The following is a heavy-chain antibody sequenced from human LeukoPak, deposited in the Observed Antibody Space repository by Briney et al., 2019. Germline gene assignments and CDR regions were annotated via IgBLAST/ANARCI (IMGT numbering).Heavy chain of an antibody. CDR1: GGTFSSYA. D-gene: IGHD5-18*01. V-gene: IGHV1-69*06. CDR2: IIPIFGTA. Sequence: SVKVSSKASGGTFSSYAISWVRQAPGQGLEWMGGIIPIFGTANYAQKFQGRVTITADKSTSTAYMELSSLRSEDTAVYYCARGADTAMVTVYFDYWGQGTLVTVSS. J-gene: IGHJ4*02. CDR3: ARGADTAMVTVYFDY.